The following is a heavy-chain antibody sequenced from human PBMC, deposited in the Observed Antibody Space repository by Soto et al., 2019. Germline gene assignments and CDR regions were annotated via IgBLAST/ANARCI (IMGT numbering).Heavy chain of an antibody. CDR2: ISAGGGST. D-gene: IGHD5-18*01. Sequence: EVRLLESGGGLVQPGESLRLSCAASGLTFSSCAMSWVRQAPGKGLEWVSAISAGGGSTYYADSVKGRFTFSRDNSKNTLYLQMNNLRADDTAVYYCAKTLRGYSYGLIDYWGQGTLVTVSS. V-gene: IGHV3-23*01. CDR1: GLTFSSCA. CDR3: AKTLRGYSYGLIDY. J-gene: IGHJ4*02.